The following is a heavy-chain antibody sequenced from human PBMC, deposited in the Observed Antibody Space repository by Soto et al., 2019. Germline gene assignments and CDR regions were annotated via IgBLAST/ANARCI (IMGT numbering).Heavy chain of an antibody. CDR2: IIPIFGTA. D-gene: IGHD2-2*01. CDR1: GGTFSSYA. Sequence: QVQLVQSGAEVKKPGSSVKVSCKASGGTFSSYAISWVRQAPGQGLEWMGGIIPIFGTANYAQKFQGRVTITADNSTSTAYMELSSLRSEDTAVYYCARDVRRYCSSTSCYYYGMDVWGQGTTVTVSS. CDR3: ARDVRRYCSSTSCYYYGMDV. J-gene: IGHJ6*02. V-gene: IGHV1-69*06.